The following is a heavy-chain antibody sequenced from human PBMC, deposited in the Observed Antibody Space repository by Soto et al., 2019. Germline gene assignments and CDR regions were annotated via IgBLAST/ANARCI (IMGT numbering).Heavy chain of an antibody. J-gene: IGHJ5*02. CDR2: ISWNSGSI. V-gene: IGHV3-9*01. CDR3: AKDGPQCEAVAGNWFDP. D-gene: IGHD6-19*01. Sequence: EVQLVESGGGLVQPGRSLRLSCAASGFTFDDYAMHWVRQAPGKGLEWVSGISWNSGSIGYAESVKGRFTISRNNAKNSLYLEMNSLRAEDTALYYCAKDGPQCEAVAGNWFDPWGQGTLVTVAS. CDR1: GFTFDDYA.